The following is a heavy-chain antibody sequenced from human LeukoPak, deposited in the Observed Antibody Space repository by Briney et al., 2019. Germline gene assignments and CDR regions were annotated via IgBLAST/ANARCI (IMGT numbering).Heavy chain of an antibody. Sequence: GGSLRLSCAASGFTFSSYGMHGVRQAPGKGLEWVAVISYDGSNKYYADSVKGRFTISRDNSKNTLYLQMNSLRAEDTAVYYCAKDIGSIDYYYGMDVWGQGTTVTVSS. V-gene: IGHV3-30*18. CDR2: ISYDGSNK. CDR1: GFTFSSYG. J-gene: IGHJ6*02. CDR3: AKDIGSIDYYYGMDV. D-gene: IGHD2-15*01.